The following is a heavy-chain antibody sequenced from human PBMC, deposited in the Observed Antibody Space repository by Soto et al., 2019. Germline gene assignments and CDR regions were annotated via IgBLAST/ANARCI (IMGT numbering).Heavy chain of an antibody. CDR2: IIPILGIA. D-gene: IGHD3-22*01. V-gene: IGHV1-69*04. CDR3: ARELSYYDSSGYYDY. CDR1: GFTFSSYT. Sequence: ASVKVSCKASGFTFSSYTISWVRQAPGQGLEWMGRIIPILGIANYAQKFQGRVTITADKSTSTAYMELSSLRSEDTAVYYCARELSYYDSSGYYDYWGQGTLVTVS. J-gene: IGHJ4*02.